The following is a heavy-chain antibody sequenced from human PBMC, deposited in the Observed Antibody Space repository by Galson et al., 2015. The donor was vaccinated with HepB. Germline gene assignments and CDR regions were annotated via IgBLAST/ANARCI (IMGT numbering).Heavy chain of an antibody. D-gene: IGHD6-19*01. Sequence: SLRLSCATSGFTFSSYAMHWVRQAPGKGLEWVAVISYDGSNKYYADSVKGRFTISRDNSKNTLYLQMNSLRAEDTAVYYCARRDGAVAGNFDYWGQGTLVTVSS. CDR3: ARRDGAVAGNFDY. CDR1: GFTFSSYA. CDR2: ISYDGSNK. V-gene: IGHV3-30-3*01. J-gene: IGHJ4*02.